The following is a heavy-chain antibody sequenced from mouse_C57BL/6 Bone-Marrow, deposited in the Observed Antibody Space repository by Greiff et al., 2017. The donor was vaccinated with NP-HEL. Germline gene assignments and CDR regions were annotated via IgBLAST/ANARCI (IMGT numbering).Heavy chain of an antibody. D-gene: IGHD2-3*01. Sequence: QVQLKESGAELARPGASVKLSCKASGYTFTSYGISWVKQRTGQGLEWIGEIYPRSGNTYYNEKFKGKATLTADKSSSTAYMELRSLTSEDAAVYFCARGRGLYDGRDYWGQGTTLTVSS. CDR3: ARGRGLYDGRDY. CDR2: IYPRSGNT. CDR1: GYTFTSYG. V-gene: IGHV1-81*01. J-gene: IGHJ2*01.